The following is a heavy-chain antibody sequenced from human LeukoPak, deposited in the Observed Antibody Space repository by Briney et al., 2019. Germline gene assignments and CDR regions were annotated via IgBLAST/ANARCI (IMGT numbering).Heavy chain of an antibody. Sequence: GGSLRLSCVASGFTFSSYEMVWVRQAPGKGLEWVSYISGGGSTIYSADSVKGRFTISRDNSKNTLYLQMNSLRAEDTAVYYCAKDPRTWFGELLSPSYFDYWGLGTLVTVSS. CDR1: GFTFSSYE. V-gene: IGHV3-48*03. D-gene: IGHD3-10*01. J-gene: IGHJ4*02. CDR2: ISGGGSTI. CDR3: AKDPRTWFGELLSPSYFDY.